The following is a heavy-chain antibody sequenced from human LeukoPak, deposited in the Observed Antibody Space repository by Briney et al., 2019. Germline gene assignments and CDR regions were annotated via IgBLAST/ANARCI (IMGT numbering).Heavy chain of an antibody. CDR3: ARDGEDIVVVPAAI. V-gene: IGHV4-61*02. D-gene: IGHD2-2*01. CDR1: GGSISSGSYY. CDR2: IYTSGST. Sequence: SQTLSLTCTVSGGSISSGSYYWRWIRQPAGKGLEWIGRIYTSGSTNYNPSLKSRVTISVDTSKNQFSLKLRSVTAADTAVYYCARDGEDIVVVPAAIWGQGTLVTVSS. J-gene: IGHJ4*02.